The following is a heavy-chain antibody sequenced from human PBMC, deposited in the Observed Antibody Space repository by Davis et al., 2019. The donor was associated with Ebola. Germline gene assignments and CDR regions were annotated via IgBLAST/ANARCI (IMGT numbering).Heavy chain of an antibody. CDR3: VRGSDAYKTGY. CDR2: IYYSGST. V-gene: IGHV4-59*01. D-gene: IGHD5-24*01. CDR1: GGSISSYY. J-gene: IGHJ4*02. Sequence: SETLSLTCTVSGGSISSYYWNWIRQHPGKGLEWIGYIYYSGSTYYNPSLRGRVTISIDTSKNQFSLEVRSVTAADTAFYYCVRGSDAYKTGYWGQGTLVTVSS.